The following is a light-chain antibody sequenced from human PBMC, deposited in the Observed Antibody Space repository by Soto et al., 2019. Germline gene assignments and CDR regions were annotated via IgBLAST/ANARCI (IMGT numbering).Light chain of an antibody. CDR2: GAS. Sequence: EIVLTQSPGTLSLSPGERATLSCRASQSVSSSYLAWYQQKPGQAPRLLIYGASSRATGIPDRFSGSGSGTDVTLTISRREPGDYAGYYCQQYGSSPWTFGQGTKVEIK. J-gene: IGKJ1*01. CDR1: QSVSSSY. V-gene: IGKV3-20*01. CDR3: QQYGSSPWT.